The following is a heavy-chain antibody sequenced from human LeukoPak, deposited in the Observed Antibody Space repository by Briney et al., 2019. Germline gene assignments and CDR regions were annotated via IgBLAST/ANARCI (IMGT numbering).Heavy chain of an antibody. J-gene: IGHJ6*02. Sequence: GGSLRLSCAASGFTFSSYDMHWVRRATGKGLEWVSAIGTAGDTYYPGSVKGRFTISRENAKNSLYLQMNSLRAGDTAVYYCARGKYCSSTSCYKDYYYYYYGMDVWGQGTTVTVSS. CDR2: IGTAGDT. D-gene: IGHD2-2*02. CDR3: ARGKYCSSTSCYKDYYYYYYGMDV. CDR1: GFTFSSYD. V-gene: IGHV3-13*01.